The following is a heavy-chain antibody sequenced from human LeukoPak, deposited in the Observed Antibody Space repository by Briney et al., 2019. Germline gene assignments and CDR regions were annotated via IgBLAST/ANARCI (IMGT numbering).Heavy chain of an antibody. CDR2: IYHSGST. Sequence: PSETLSLTCTVSGGSINSGGYYWSWIRQPPGKGLEWIGYIYHSGSTYYNPSLKSRVTISVDRSKNQLSLKLSSVTAADTAVYYCARGVYFDWEGTIWGQGTLVTVSS. CDR1: GGSINSGGYY. V-gene: IGHV4-30-2*01. CDR3: ARGVYFDWEGTI. D-gene: IGHD3-9*01. J-gene: IGHJ4*02.